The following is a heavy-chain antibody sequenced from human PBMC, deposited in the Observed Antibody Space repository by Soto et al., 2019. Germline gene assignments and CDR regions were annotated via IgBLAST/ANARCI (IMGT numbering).Heavy chain of an antibody. D-gene: IGHD6-25*01. J-gene: IGHJ5*02. CDR1: GGSIGSYY. Sequence: SETLSLTCTVSGGSIGSYYWSWIRQPPGKGLEWIGYIYYSGSTNYNPSLKSRVTISVDTSKNQFSLKLSSVTAADTAVYYCARPHGGSSGWDNWFDPWGQGTLVTVSS. CDR3: ARPHGGSSGWDNWFDP. V-gene: IGHV4-59*01. CDR2: IYYSGST.